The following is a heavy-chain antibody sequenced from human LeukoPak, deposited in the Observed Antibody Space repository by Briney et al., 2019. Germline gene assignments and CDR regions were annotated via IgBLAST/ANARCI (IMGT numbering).Heavy chain of an antibody. CDR3: ARGDTMTTAGLDY. CDR1: GGSISSYY. V-gene: IGHV4-59*01. D-gene: IGHD4-11*01. Sequence: KPSETLSLTCTVSGGSISSYYWSWIRQPPGKGLEWIAYLFYSGSTDYNPSLESRVTISVDTSKNQFSLKLSSVTAADTAVYYCARGDTMTTAGLDYWGQGTLVTVSS. CDR2: LFYSGST. J-gene: IGHJ4*02.